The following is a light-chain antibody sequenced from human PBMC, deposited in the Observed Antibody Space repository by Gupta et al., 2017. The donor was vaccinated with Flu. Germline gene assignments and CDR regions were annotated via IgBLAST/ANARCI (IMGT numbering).Light chain of an antibody. CDR2: DVS. V-gene: IGLV2-14*03. CDR1: SSDVGGYNY. CDR3: SSYTGSNTHV. Sequence: QSALTQPASVSGSPGQSITISCIGTSSDVGGYNYVSWYQQHPGKAPKPMIYDVSNRPSGVSILFSGSKSDNTASLTISGLQAEDEADYYCSSYTGSNTHVFGTGTKVTVL. J-gene: IGLJ1*01.